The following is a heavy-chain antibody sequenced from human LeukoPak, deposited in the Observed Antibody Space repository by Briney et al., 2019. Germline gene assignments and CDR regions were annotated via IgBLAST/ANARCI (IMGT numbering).Heavy chain of an antibody. Sequence: SETLSLTCTVSGGSISSGDYYWSWIRQPPGKGLEWIGYINYSGTTYYNPSLKSRITISVDTSKSQFSLRLTSVTAADTAVYYCATIVVDPGSVYYYMDVWGKGTTVTVSS. J-gene: IGHJ6*03. CDR2: INYSGTT. V-gene: IGHV4-30-4*08. CDR1: GGSISSGDYY. D-gene: IGHD2-2*01. CDR3: ATIVVDPGSVYYYMDV.